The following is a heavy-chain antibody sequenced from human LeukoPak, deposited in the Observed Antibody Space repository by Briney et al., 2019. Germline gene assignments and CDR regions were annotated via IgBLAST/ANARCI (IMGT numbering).Heavy chain of an antibody. CDR3: AKEELRRITMWGYMDV. J-gene: IGHJ6*03. CDR2: IRYDGSKK. CDR1: GFTFSSYG. D-gene: IGHD3-10*02. V-gene: IGHV3-30*02. Sequence: GGSLRLSCAASGFTFSSYGMHWVRQAPGKGLEWVAFIRYDGSKKYYTDSVKGRFTISRDNSKNTLYLQMNSLSAEDTAFYYCAKEELRRITMWGYMDVWGKGTTVTISS.